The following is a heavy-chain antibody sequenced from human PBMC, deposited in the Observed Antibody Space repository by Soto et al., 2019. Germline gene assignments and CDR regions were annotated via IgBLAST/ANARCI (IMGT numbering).Heavy chain of an antibody. D-gene: IGHD3-22*01. CDR1: GGSISSGGYY. CDR2: IYYSGST. CDR3: ARDAADSSGYSSHWFDP. J-gene: IGHJ5*02. Sequence: PSEPLSLTCTVSGGSISSGGYYWSWIRQHPGKGLEWIGYIYYSGSTYYNPSLKSRVTISVDTSKNQFSLKLSSVTAADTAVYYCARDAADSSGYSSHWFDPWGQGALVTVSS. V-gene: IGHV4-31*03.